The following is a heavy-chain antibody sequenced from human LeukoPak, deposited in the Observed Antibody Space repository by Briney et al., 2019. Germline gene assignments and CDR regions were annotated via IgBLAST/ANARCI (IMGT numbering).Heavy chain of an antibody. J-gene: IGHJ6*03. V-gene: IGHV4-59*08. Sequence: PSETLSLTCTVSGGSISSYYWSWIRQPPGKGLEWIGYIYYSGSTNYDPSLKSRVTISVDTSKNQFSLELSSVTAADTAVYYCARRAGSSWNKRVYYYYMDVWGKGTTVTVSS. CDR3: ARRAGSSWNKRVYYYYMDV. CDR2: IYYSGST. D-gene: IGHD6-13*01. CDR1: GGSISSYY.